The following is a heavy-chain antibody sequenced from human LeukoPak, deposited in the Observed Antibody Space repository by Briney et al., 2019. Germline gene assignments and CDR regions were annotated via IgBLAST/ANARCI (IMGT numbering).Heavy chain of an antibody. CDR3: ARDGVVRGVIIY. V-gene: IGHV1-2*02. CDR2: INPNSGGT. CDR1: GYTFTGYY. D-gene: IGHD3-10*01. J-gene: IGHJ4*02. Sequence: GASVKVSCKAFGYTFTGYYIHWVRQAPGQGLEWMGWINPNSGGTNYAQKFQGRVTMTRDTSINTAYMELSRLRSDDTAVYYCARDGVVRGVIIYWGQGTLVTVSS.